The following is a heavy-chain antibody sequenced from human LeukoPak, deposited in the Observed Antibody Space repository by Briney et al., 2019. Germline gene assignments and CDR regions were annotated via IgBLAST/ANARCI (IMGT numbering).Heavy chain of an antibody. Sequence: SETLFLTCAVYGGSFSDYYWSWIRQHPGKGLEWIGEINHSGSTSYNPSLKSRVTISVDTSKNQFSLKLSSVTAADTAVYYCASGDILTGYSNWGQGTLVTVSS. CDR3: ASGDILTGYSN. CDR1: GGSFSDYY. V-gene: IGHV4-34*01. J-gene: IGHJ4*02. D-gene: IGHD3-9*01. CDR2: INHSGST.